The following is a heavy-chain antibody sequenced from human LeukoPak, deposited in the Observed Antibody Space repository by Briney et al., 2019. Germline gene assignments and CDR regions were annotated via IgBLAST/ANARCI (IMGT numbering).Heavy chain of an antibody. CDR1: GFTFSSYL. V-gene: IGHV3-74*01. Sequence: PVGPLRLSCAASGFTFSSYLMHWVRQAPGRGLVWVSRINSDGGSTSYADSVKGRFTISRDNAKNTLYLQMNSLRAEDTAVYYCARGGGSGYYFDYWGQGTLVTVSS. D-gene: IGHD2-15*01. CDR3: ARGGGSGYYFDY. CDR2: INSDGGST. J-gene: IGHJ4*02.